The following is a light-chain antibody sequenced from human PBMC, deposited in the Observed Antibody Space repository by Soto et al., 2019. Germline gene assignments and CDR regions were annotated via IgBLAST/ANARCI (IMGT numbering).Light chain of an antibody. Sequence: EIVLTQYPGTLSLSPGERATLSCGASQSVGSRYLAWYKQKPGQAPRLLIYGASNRATGIPDRFSGSGSGTEFPLTISRMEPEDFAVYYCQQYGTSGTFGQGTKVDI. V-gene: IGKV3-20*01. CDR1: QSVGSRY. CDR2: GAS. J-gene: IGKJ1*01. CDR3: QQYGTSGT.